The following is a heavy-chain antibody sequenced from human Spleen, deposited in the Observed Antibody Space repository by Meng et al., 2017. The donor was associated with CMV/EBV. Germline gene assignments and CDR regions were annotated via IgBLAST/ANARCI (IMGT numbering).Heavy chain of an antibody. CDR2: ISGSGGST. CDR3: AKGGGGYCDSSSRFDP. V-gene: IGHV3-23*01. CDR1: GFTFSSYA. D-gene: IGHD2/OR15-2a*01. J-gene: IGHJ5*02. Sequence: GESLKISCAASGFTFSSYAMSWVRQAPGKGLEWVSAISGSGGSTYYADSVKGRFTISRDNSKNTLYLQMNGLRAEDTAVYYCAKGGGGYCDSSSRFDPWGQGTLVTVSS.